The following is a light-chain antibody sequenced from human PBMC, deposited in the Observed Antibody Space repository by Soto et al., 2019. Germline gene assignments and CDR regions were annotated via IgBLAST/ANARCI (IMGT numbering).Light chain of an antibody. CDR2: DAS. J-gene: IGKJ2*01. CDR3: QQRRNWL. Sequence: IVLTQSPATLSLSPGERATLSCRASQSLSSYLAWYQQNPGQAPKLLIYDASNRASGIPARFSGSGSGTDFTLTISSLEPEDSAVYYCQQRRNWLFGQGTKVDIK. CDR1: QSLSSY. V-gene: IGKV3-11*01.